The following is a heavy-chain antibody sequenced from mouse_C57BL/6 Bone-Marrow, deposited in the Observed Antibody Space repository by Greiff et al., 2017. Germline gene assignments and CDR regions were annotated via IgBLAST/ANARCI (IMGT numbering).Heavy chain of an antibody. CDR2: IDPGNGDT. CDR3: TTLDGYPAWFAY. Sequence: EVQLQQSGAELVRPGASVKLSCTASGFNIKDDYMHWVKQRPEQGLEWIGWIDPGNGDTEYASKFQGKATITADTSSNTAYLTRSSLTSEDPAVYYCTTLDGYPAWFAYWGQGTLVTVSA. D-gene: IGHD2-3*01. J-gene: IGHJ3*01. V-gene: IGHV14-4*01. CDR1: GFNIKDDY.